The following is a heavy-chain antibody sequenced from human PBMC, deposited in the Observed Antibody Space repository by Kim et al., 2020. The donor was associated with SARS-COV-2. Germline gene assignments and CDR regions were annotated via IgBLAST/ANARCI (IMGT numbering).Heavy chain of an antibody. CDR1: GYTFTSYA. J-gene: IGHJ3*02. CDR3: ACPTMVRGTQGDAFDI. D-gene: IGHD3-10*01. V-gene: IGHV1-3*01. Sequence: ASVKVSCKASGYTFTSYAMHWVRQAPGQRLEWMGWINAGNGNTKYSQKFQGRVTITRDTSASTAYMELSSLRSEDTAVYYCACPTMVRGTQGDAFDIWGQGTMVTVSS. CDR2: INAGNGNT.